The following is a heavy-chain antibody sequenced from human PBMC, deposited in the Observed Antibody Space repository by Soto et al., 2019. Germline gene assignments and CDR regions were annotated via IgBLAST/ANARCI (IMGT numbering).Heavy chain of an antibody. CDR2: IIPILGIA. V-gene: IGHV1-69*02. CDR1: GGTFSSYT. Sequence: GASVKVSCKAPGGTFSSYTISWVRHAKGQGLEWMGRIIPILGIANYAQKFQGRVTITADKSTSTAYMELSSLRSEDTAVYYCARSDMTTGPGDPFQHWGQGTLVTVSS. J-gene: IGHJ1*01. CDR3: ARSDMTTGPGDPFQH.